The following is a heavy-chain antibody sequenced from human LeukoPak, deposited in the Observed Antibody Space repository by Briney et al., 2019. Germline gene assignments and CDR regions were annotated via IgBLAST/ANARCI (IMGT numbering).Heavy chain of an antibody. CDR2: IYYTGST. V-gene: IGHV4-59*01. D-gene: IGHD3-10*01. CDR1: GASISSYY. J-gene: IGHJ4*02. Sequence: SETLSLTCSVSGASISSYYWSWIRQPPGKGLEWIAYIYYTGSTNYNPSLKSRVTISLDTSKNQFSPMVNSVTTTDTAVYYCARKRGYYGSGSFDYWGQGNPVTVSS. CDR3: ARKRGYYGSGSFDY.